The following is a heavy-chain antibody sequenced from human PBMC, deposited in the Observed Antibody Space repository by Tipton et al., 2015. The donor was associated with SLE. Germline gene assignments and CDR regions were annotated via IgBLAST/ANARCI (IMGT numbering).Heavy chain of an antibody. CDR3: ARGSGWYYFDY. Sequence: SLRLSCEASGFTFSTYAMHWVRQAPGTGLEWVAFISYDGNTQYYADSVRGRFTISRDNSKNTVSLQMNSLTAEDTAMYYCARGSGWYYFDYWGRGALVTVSS. D-gene: IGHD6-19*01. V-gene: IGHV3-30*04. J-gene: IGHJ4*02. CDR1: GFTFSTYA. CDR2: ISYDGNTQ.